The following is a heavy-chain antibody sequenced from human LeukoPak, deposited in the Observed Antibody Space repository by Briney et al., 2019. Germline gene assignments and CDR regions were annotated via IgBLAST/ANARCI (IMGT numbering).Heavy chain of an antibody. CDR2: IYTSGST. CDR3: AREFAKSVVAAKGEYYFDY. D-gene: IGHD2-15*01. Sequence: SETLSLTCTVSGGSISSYYWSWIRQPAGKGLEWIGRIYTSGSTNYNPSLKSRVTMSVDTSKNQLSLKLSSVTAADTAVYYCAREFAKSVVAAKGEYYFDYWGQGTLVTVSS. CDR1: GGSISSYY. J-gene: IGHJ4*02. V-gene: IGHV4-4*07.